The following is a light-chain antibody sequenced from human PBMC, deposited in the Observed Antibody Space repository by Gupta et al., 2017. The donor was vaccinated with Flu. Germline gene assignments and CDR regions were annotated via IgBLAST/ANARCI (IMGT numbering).Light chain of an antibody. CDR2: GAS. V-gene: IGKV3-15*01. Sequence: EIVMTQSPATLSVSPGERATPSCRASQSVSSTLAWYQQKPGQAPRLLIFGASTRATGIPARFSGSGSGTEFTLTISSLQSEDFAVYYCQQYNNWPRTFGQGTKVEIK. CDR1: QSVSST. J-gene: IGKJ1*01. CDR3: QQYNNWPRT.